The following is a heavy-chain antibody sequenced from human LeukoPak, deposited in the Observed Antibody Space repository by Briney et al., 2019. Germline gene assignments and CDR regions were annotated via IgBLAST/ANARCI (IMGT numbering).Heavy chain of an antibody. J-gene: IGHJ4*02. V-gene: IGHV3-21*01. Sequence: PGGSLRLSYAASGFTFSSYSINSVRQAPGKGLEWVSSISSSSSYIYYADSVKGRFTISRDNAKSSMYLQMNSLRAEDTAVYYCARDKRTGLDYWGQGTLVTVSS. CDR3: ARDKRTGLDY. CDR1: GFTFSSYS. CDR2: ISSSSSYI.